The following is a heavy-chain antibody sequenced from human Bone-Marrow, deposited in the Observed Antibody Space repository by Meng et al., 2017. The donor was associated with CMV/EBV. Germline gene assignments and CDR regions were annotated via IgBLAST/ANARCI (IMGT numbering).Heavy chain of an antibody. CDR2: TSYDGSNK. Sequence: GMRWGRQAPGRSLGWVAVTSYDGSNKYYADSVKDRFTISRDDSKNTLYLQMNSLRAEDTAIYYCVKDVRYCSGGSCYSVKSYGPLDYWGQGTLVTVSS. CDR3: VKDVRYCSGGSCYSVKSYGPLDY. J-gene: IGHJ4*02. CDR1: G. V-gene: IGHV3-30-3*02. D-gene: IGHD2-15*01.